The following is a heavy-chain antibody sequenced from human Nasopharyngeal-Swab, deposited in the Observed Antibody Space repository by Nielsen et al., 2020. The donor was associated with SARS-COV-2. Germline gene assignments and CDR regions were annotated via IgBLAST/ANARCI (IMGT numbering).Heavy chain of an antibody. CDR2: ISSSSSYI. CDR3: ARTDGYTLNNAFDI. CDR1: GFTFSSYS. V-gene: IGHV3-21*01. J-gene: IGHJ3*02. D-gene: IGHD5-24*01. Sequence: VGSLRLSCAASGFTFSSYSMNWVRQAPGKGLEWVSSISSSSSYIYYGDQVKGRFTISRDNAKNSLYLQMNSLRAEDTAVYYCARTDGYTLNNAFDIWGQGTMVTVSS.